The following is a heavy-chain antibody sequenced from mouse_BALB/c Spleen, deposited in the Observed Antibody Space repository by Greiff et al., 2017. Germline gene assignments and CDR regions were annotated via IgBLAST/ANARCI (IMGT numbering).Heavy chain of an antibody. D-gene: IGHD1-1*01. Sequence: QVQLKESGPGLVAPSQSLSITCTVSGFSLTGYGVNWVRQPPGKGLEWLGMIWGDGSTDYNSALKSRLSISKDNSKSQVFLKMNSLQTDDTARYYCARDGGSSHYAMDYWGQGTSVTVSS. V-gene: IGHV2-6-7*01. J-gene: IGHJ4*01. CDR3: ARDGGSSHYAMDY. CDR2: IWGDGST. CDR1: GFSLTGYG.